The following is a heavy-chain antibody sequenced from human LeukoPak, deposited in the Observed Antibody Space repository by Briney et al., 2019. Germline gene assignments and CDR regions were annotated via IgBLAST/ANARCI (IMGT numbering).Heavy chain of an antibody. D-gene: IGHD2-2*01. J-gene: IGHJ4*02. CDR1: GFTVSSNY. V-gene: IGHV3-66*01. CDR2: IYTGGST. Sequence: GGSLRLSCAVSGFTVSSNYMSWVRQAPGKGLDWVSTIYTGGSTYYADSVKGRFTISRDNAKNTLYLEMNSLRAEDTAVYYCARDRYCTTTRCSDYWGQGTLVTVSS. CDR3: ARDRYCTTTRCSDY.